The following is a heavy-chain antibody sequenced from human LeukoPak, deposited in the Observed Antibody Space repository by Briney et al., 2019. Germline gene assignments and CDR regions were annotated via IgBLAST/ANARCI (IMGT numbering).Heavy chain of an antibody. CDR1: GFTFSSSA. J-gene: IGHJ4*02. D-gene: IGHD3-16*01. Sequence: GGSLRLSCAASGFTFSSSAMSWVRQTPGKGLEWVSAISGSGGTTYYVDSVKGRFTISRDNSKNTLYLQMNSLRAEDTAVYHCAKQGVDSDYVCWGQGALVTVSS. CDR3: AKQGVDSDYVC. CDR2: ISGSGGTT. V-gene: IGHV3-23*01.